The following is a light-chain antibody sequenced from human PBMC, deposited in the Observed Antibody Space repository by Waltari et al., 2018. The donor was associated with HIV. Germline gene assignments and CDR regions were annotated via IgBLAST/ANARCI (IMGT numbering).Light chain of an antibody. J-gene: IGKJ4*01. CDR2: DAS. V-gene: IGKV3-15*01. Sequence: EIVMTQSPATLSVSPGERATLSCRASQSVNSNLAWYQQNPGQAPRLLIYDASTRATGIPARFSGGGFGAAFTLTISSLQSEDSAVYYCQQYNTWPPENTFGGGTKVEIK. CDR3: QQYNTWPPENT. CDR1: QSVNSN.